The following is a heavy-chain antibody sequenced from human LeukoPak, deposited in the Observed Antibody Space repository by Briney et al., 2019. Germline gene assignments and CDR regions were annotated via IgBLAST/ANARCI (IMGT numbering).Heavy chain of an antibody. D-gene: IGHD3-10*01. CDR2: IYYSGST. CDR3: ARQIYQRRITMVRGVQTLDAFDI. Sequence: SETLSLTCTVSGGSISSYYWSWIRQPPGKGLEWIGYIYYSGSTNYNPSLKSRVAISVDTSKNQFSLKLSSVTAADTAVYYCARQIYQRRITMVRGVQTLDAFDIWGQGTMVTVSS. J-gene: IGHJ3*02. CDR1: GGSISSYY. V-gene: IGHV4-59*08.